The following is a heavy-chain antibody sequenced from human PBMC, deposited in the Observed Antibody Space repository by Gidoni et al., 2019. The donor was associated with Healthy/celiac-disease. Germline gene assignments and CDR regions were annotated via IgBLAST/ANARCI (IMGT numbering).Heavy chain of an antibody. J-gene: IGHJ4*02. D-gene: IGHD6-19*01. CDR3: AKGGSGGWDLDY. CDR1: GFTFSSYA. CDR2: IRCSGGFT. Sequence: EVQLLESGGGLVQPGGSLRLSWAESGFTFSSYAMSWVRQAPGKGLEWVSTIRCSGGFTSYSDSVRGRFTISSDNSKNTLYLQMNSLRVEDTAVYYCAKGGSGGWDLDYWGQGTLVTVSS. V-gene: IGHV3-23*01.